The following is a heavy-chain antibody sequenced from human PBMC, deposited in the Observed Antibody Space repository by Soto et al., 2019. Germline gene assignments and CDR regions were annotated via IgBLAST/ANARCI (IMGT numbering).Heavy chain of an antibody. J-gene: IGHJ4*02. Sequence: SLRLSCAASGFTFSSYAMHWVRPAPGKGLEWVAVISYDGSNKYYADSVKGRFTISRDNSKNTLYLQMNSLRAEDTAVYYCARDRFPAPMYYFDYWGQGTLVTVSS. D-gene: IGHD2-2*01. V-gene: IGHV3-30-3*01. CDR1: GFTFSSYA. CDR2: ISYDGSNK. CDR3: ARDRFPAPMYYFDY.